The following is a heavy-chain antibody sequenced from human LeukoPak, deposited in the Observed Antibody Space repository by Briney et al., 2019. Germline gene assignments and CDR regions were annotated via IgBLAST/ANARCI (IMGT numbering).Heavy chain of an antibody. CDR2: ITLSGTYM. D-gene: IGHD3-16*01. Sequence: GGSLRLSCAASGFTFRNYAMHWVRQAPGKGLEWVSSITLSGTYMFYEDPVKGRFTISRDNAKKSLYLQMNSLRAEDTAVYYCARDPIYAPPPLAAFDIWGQGTLVTVSS. V-gene: IGHV3-21*01. J-gene: IGHJ3*02. CDR1: GFTFRNYA. CDR3: ARDPIYAPPPLAAFDI.